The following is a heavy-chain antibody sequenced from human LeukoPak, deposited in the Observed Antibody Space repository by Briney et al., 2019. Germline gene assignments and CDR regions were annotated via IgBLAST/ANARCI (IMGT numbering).Heavy chain of an antibody. CDR1: GGSLSSGDYY. D-gene: IGHD3/OR15-3a*01. V-gene: IGHV4-30-4*01. CDR2: IYYSGST. CDR3: ARGELVIKPYYYYGMDV. J-gene: IGHJ6*04. Sequence: SQTLSLTCTVSGGSLSSGDYYWSWLRQPPGTGLEWIGYIYYSGSTYYNPSLKSRVTISVDTSKNQFSLKLSSVTAADTAVYYCARGELVIKPYYYYGMDVWGKGTTVTVSS.